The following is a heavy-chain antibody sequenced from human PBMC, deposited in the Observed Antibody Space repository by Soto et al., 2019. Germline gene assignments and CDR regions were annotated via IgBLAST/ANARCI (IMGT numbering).Heavy chain of an antibody. CDR3: ARVGIFGVVIMGYYYGMDV. J-gene: IGHJ6*02. V-gene: IGHV4-34*01. CDR1: GGSFSGYY. Sequence: SETLSLTCAVYGGSFSGYYWSWIRQPPGKGLEWIGEINHSGSTNYNPSLKSRVTISVDTSKNQFSLKLSSVTAADTAVYYCARVGIFGVVIMGYYYGMDVWGQGTTVTVSS. CDR2: INHSGST. D-gene: IGHD3-3*01.